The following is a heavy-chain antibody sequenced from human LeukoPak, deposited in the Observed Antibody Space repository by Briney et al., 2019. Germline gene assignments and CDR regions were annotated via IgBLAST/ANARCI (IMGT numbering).Heavy chain of an antibody. CDR2: IYYSGST. Sequence: SETLSLTCTVSGGSISSSSYYWGWIRQPPGKGLEWIGSIYYSGSTYYNPSLKSRVTISVDTSKNQFSLKLSSVTAADTAVYYCARDPNDSSSLLYDYWGQGTLVTVSS. D-gene: IGHD6-6*01. J-gene: IGHJ4*02. CDR3: ARDPNDSSSLLYDY. CDR1: GGSISSSSYY. V-gene: IGHV4-39*07.